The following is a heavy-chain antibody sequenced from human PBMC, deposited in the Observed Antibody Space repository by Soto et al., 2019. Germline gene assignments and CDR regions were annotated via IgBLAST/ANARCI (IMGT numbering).Heavy chain of an antibody. Sequence: SETLSLTCTVSGGSISSYYWSWIRQPPGKGLEWIGYIYYSGSTNYNPSLKSRVTISVDTSKNQFSLKLSSVTAANTAVYYCARDRVMLAVAGTHNWFDLWGPGTLVTLFS. D-gene: IGHD6-19*01. J-gene: IGHJ5*02. CDR3: ARDRVMLAVAGTHNWFDL. CDR2: IYYSGST. V-gene: IGHV4-59*01. CDR1: GGSISSYY.